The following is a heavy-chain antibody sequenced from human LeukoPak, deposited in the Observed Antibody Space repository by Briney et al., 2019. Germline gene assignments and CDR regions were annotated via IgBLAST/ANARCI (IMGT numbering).Heavy chain of an antibody. CDR1: EFTFSSYS. CDR3: ARGHFGVVLDY. J-gene: IGHJ4*02. D-gene: IGHD3-3*01. V-gene: IGHV3-21*01. Sequence: GGSLRLSCEGSEFTFSSYSMIWVRQAPGKGPEWVSSIRGDSTETRHADSLMGRFTISRDNAKKSLYLQMNSLRAEDTAVYYCARGHFGVVLDYWGQGTLVTVSS. CDR2: IRGDSTET.